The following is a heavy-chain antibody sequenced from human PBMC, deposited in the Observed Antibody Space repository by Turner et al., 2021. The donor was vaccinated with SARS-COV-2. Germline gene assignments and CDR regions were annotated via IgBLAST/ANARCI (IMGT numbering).Heavy chain of an antibody. CDR2: INSTGYII. V-gene: IGHV3-11*04. D-gene: IGHD2-21*01. Sequence: HLVESGGGLVKPGGSLTLSCVASGFSLSDYYMSWVRQAPGKGLEWLSYINSTGYIINSADSVKGRFTVSRVNAKNSLSLVMDSLRAEDTAVYYCARDGGDQSGGAFDIWGQGTMVTVSS. J-gene: IGHJ3*02. CDR1: GFSLSDYY. CDR3: ARDGGDQSGGAFDI.